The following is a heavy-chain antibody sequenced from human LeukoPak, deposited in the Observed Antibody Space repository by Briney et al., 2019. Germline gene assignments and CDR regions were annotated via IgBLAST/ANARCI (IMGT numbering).Heavy chain of an antibody. Sequence: SETLSLTCTVSGGSISRDYWSWIRQPPGKGLEWIGRTYTSGSINYNPSLKSRVTMSVDTSKNQFSLKLSSVTAADTAVYYCVRGGYYYGTSDWGQGTLVTVSS. CDR3: VRGGYYYGTSD. D-gene: IGHD3-10*01. V-gene: IGHV4-4*07. J-gene: IGHJ4*02. CDR2: TYTSGSI. CDR1: GGSISRDY.